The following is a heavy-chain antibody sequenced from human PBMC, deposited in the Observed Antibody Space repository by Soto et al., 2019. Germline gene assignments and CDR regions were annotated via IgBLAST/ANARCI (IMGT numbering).Heavy chain of an antibody. Sequence: GGSLRLSCAASGFTFSSYSMNWVRQAPGKGLEWVSSISSSSSYIYYADSVKGRFTISRDNAKNSLYLQMNSLRAEDTAVYYCARDHQSITGTTYDAFDIWGQGTMVTVSS. CDR3: ARDHQSITGTTYDAFDI. D-gene: IGHD1-7*01. CDR2: ISSSSSYI. CDR1: GFTFSSYS. J-gene: IGHJ3*02. V-gene: IGHV3-21*01.